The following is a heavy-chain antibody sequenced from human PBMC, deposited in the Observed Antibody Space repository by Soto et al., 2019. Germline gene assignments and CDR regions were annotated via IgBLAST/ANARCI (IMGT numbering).Heavy chain of an antibody. D-gene: IGHD3-9*01. J-gene: IGHJ4*02. CDR2: ISAYNGNT. CDR3: ARVWLRGKIFDY. Sequence: ASVKVSCKASGYTFTSYGISWVRQAPGQGLEWMGWISAYNGNTNYAQKLQGRVTMTTNTSTSTAYMELRSLRSDDTAVYYCARVWLRGKIFDYWGQGTLVTVSS. CDR1: GYTFTSYG. V-gene: IGHV1-18*01.